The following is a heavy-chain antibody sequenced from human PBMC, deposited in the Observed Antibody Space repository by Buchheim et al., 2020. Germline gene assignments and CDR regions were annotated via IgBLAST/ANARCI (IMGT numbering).Heavy chain of an antibody. CDR3: ARKIDLYTGDWLDP. V-gene: IGHV3-48*01. D-gene: IGHD7-27*01. CDR2: ISSSSTI. J-gene: IGHJ5*02. CDR1: GFTFSSYS. Sequence: EVQLLESGGGLVQPGGSLRLSCAASGFTFSSYSMNWVRQAPGKGLEWVSYISSSSTIYYADSVKGRFTISRDNAKNSLYLQMNSLRVEDTAVYYCARKIDLYTGDWLDPWGQGTL.